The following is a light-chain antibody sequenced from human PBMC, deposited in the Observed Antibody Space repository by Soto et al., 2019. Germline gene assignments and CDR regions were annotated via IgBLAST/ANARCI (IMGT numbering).Light chain of an antibody. CDR3: HTYNSYSLHT. CDR2: DAS. CDR1: QSVSRR. Sequence: DIQMTQSPSTLSASVGDRITITCQASQSVSRRLAWFQQKPGKAPKLLIYDASSLESGVPSRFSGRGSGTEFTLTISSLQPDACETYYCHTYNSYSLHTFGQGTKVDI. J-gene: IGKJ2*01. V-gene: IGKV1-5*01.